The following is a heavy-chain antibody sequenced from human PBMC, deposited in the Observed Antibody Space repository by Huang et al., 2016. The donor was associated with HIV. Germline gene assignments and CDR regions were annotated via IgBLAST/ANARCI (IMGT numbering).Heavy chain of an antibody. J-gene: IGHJ6*02. CDR2: IKQDESEK. CDR1: TFRFGAYW. Sequence: VESGGRLVQPGGSIRLSCVGSTFRFGAYWMSWVRQSPGKGREGVANIKQDESEKYYVDSVKGRFNISRDNAKKVLFLEMNNVRVEDTATYYCATKTAAMDIWGQGTTVTVS. V-gene: IGHV3-7*01. CDR3: ATKTAAMDI. D-gene: IGHD1-7*01.